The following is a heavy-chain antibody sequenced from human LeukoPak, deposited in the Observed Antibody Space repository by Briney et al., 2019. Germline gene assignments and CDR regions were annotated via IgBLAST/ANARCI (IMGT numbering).Heavy chain of an antibody. CDR1: GYTFTSYD. Sequence: ASVKVSCKASGYTFTSYDINGVRQATGQGLDWKGWMNPNSGNTGYAQKFQGRVTMTRNTSMSTAYMELSSLRSEDTAVYYCARAWGTTVTTFFDYWGQGTLVTVSS. J-gene: IGHJ4*02. CDR2: MNPNSGNT. CDR3: ARAWGTTVTTFFDY. V-gene: IGHV1-8*01. D-gene: IGHD4-17*01.